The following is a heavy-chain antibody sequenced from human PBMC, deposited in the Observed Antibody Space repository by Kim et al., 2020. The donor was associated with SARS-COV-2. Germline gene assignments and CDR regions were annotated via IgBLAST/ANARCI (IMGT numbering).Heavy chain of an antibody. J-gene: IGHJ5*02. CDR3: ASAYYYGSGTGWFDP. Sequence: GGSLRLSCAASGFTVSSNYMSWVRQAPGKGLEWVSVIYSGGSTYYADSVKGRFTISRDNSKNTLYLQMNSLRAEDTAVYYCASAYYYGSGTGWFDPWGQGTLVTVSS. D-gene: IGHD3-10*01. CDR2: IYSGGST. CDR1: GFTVSSNY. V-gene: IGHV3-53*01.